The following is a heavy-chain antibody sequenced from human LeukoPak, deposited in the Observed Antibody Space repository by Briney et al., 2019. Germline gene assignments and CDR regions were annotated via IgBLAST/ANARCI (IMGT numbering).Heavy chain of an antibody. CDR1: GFSFGCYG. Sequence: RAGGSLRLSCSASGFSFGCYGMNWFRQAPGRAPEWVSTIKDDGTNKHYADSVEGRFIISRDNFRNTLSLQMDSLRVEDTAIYYCALDLDSSGKCSDWFDPWGQGTLVSVST. V-gene: IGHV3-23*01. J-gene: IGHJ5*02. D-gene: IGHD1-26*01. CDR2: IKDDGTNK. CDR3: ALDLDSSGKCSDWFDP.